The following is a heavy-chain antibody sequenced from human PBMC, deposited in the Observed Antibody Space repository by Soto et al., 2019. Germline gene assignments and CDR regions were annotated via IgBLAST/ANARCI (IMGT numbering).Heavy chain of an antibody. CDR1: GGSISSSNW. J-gene: IGHJ6*02. CDR2: IYHSGST. CDR3: ARSKEAYGSGTGSGWDV. Sequence: LSLTCAVSGGSISSSNWWSWVRQPPGKGLEWIGEIYHSGSTNYNPSLKSRVTISVDKSKNQFSLKLSSVTAADTAVYYCARSKEAYGSGTGSGWDVWRQGTTFTVSS. D-gene: IGHD3-10*01. V-gene: IGHV4-4*02.